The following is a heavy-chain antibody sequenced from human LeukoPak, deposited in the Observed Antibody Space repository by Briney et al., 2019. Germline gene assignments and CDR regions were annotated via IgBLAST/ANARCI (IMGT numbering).Heavy chain of an antibody. V-gene: IGHV1-2*06. J-gene: IGHJ4*02. CDR1: GYTFTGYY. CDR2: INPNSGGT. D-gene: IGHD5-18*01. CDR3: ARGNAGYSYRQTDY. Sequence: GASVKVSCKASGYTFTGYYMHWVRQAPGQGLEWMGRINPNSGGTNYAQKFQGRVTMTRDTSISTAYMELSRLRSDDTAVYYCARGNAGYSYRQTDYWGQGTLVTVSS.